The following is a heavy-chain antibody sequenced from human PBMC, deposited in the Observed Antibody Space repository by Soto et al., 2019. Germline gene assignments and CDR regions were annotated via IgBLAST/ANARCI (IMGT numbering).Heavy chain of an antibody. Sequence: GGSLRLSCTASGFTFGDYAMSWFRQAPGKGLEWVGFIRSKAYGGTTEYAASVKGRFTISRDDSKSIAYLQMNSLKTEDTAVYYCTRGLVGYCSGGSCYGWFDPWGQGTLVTVSS. CDR3: TRGLVGYCSGGSCYGWFDP. CDR2: IRSKAYGGTT. D-gene: IGHD2-15*01. V-gene: IGHV3-49*03. CDR1: GFTFGDYA. J-gene: IGHJ5*02.